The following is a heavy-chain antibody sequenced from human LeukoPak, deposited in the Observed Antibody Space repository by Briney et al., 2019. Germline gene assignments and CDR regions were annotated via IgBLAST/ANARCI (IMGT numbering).Heavy chain of an antibody. CDR1: GYTFTSYG. D-gene: IGHD6-19*01. V-gene: IGHV1-18*01. CDR3: ARLPIAVAGLYYFDY. CDR2: ISAYNGNT. J-gene: IGHJ4*02. Sequence: ASVKVSCKASGYTFTSYGISWVRQAPRQGLEWMGWISAYNGNTNYAQKLQGRVTMTTDTSTSTAYMELRSLRSDDTAVYYCARLPIAVAGLYYFDYWGQGTLVTVSS.